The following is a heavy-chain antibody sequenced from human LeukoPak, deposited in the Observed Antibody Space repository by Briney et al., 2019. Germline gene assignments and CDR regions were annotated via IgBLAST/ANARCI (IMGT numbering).Heavy chain of an antibody. CDR3: ARDFIYYYDSSGYLDY. CDR2: IYHSGST. V-gene: IGHV4-38-2*02. J-gene: IGHJ4*02. Sequence: SETLSLTCTVSDDSITMYYWTWIRQPPGKGLEWIGNIYHSGSTYYIPSLKSRVTISVDTSKNQFSLRLSSVTAADTAVYYCARDFIYYYDSSGYLDYWGQGTLVTVSS. D-gene: IGHD3-22*01. CDR1: DDSITMYY.